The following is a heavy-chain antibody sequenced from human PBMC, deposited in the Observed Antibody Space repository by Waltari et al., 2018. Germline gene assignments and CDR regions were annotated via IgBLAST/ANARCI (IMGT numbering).Heavy chain of an antibody. CDR3: ARPVAAAGNYGMDV. J-gene: IGHJ6*02. CDR2: ITGSSRTI. Sequence: GSLRLSCIASGFPFSTYSMNWVRQAPGKGLEWISYITGSSRTIYYTDSVKGRFTVSRDNAKNSLFLQMSSLRVEDTAVYYCARPVAAAGNYGMDVWGQGTTVTVSS. CDR1: GFPFSTYS. D-gene: IGHD6-13*01. V-gene: IGHV3-48*04.